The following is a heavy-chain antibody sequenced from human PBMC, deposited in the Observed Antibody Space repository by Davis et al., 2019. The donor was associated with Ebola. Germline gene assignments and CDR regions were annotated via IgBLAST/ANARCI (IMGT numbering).Heavy chain of an antibody. CDR2: MNPNSGNT. CDR3: ARAYYYYYGMDV. J-gene: IGHJ6*02. V-gene: IGHV1-8*01. CDR1: GYTFTSYD. Sequence: ASVKVSCKASGYTFTSYDINWVRQATGQGLEWMGWMNPNSGNTGYAQKFQGRVTMTRNTSISTAYMELSSLRSEDTAVYYCARAYYYYYGMDVWGQGTTVTVSS.